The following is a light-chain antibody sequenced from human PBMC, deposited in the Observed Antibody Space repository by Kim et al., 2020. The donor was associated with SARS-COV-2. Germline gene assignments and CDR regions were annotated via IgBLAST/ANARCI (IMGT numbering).Light chain of an antibody. J-gene: IGKJ2*01. CDR1: QSVLYSSNNKNY. Sequence: DIVMTQSPDSLAVSLGERATINCKSSQSVLYSSNNKNYLAWYQQKPGQPPKLLIYWASTRESGVPDRFSGCGSGTDFTLTISSLQAEDVAVYYCQQYYSTPYTFGQGTKLEI. CDR3: QQYYSTPYT. V-gene: IGKV4-1*01. CDR2: WAS.